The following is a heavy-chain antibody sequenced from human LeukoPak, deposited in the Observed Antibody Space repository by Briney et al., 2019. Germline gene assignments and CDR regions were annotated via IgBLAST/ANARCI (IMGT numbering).Heavy chain of an antibody. J-gene: IGHJ6*03. CDR3: ARVVVPAALHYYYYYMDV. CDR1: GGSISSGGYY. Sequence: SETLSLTCTVSGGSISSGGYYWSWIRQPPGKGLEWIGYIYHSGSTYYNPSLKSRVTISVDRSKNQFSLKLSSVTAADTAVYYCARVVVPAALHYYYYYMDVWGKGTTVTVSS. D-gene: IGHD2-2*01. V-gene: IGHV4-30-2*01. CDR2: IYHSGST.